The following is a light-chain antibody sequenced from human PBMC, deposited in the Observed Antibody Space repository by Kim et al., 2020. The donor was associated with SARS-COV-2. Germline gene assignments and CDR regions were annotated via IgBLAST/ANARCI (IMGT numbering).Light chain of an antibody. CDR2: GAS. V-gene: IGKV3-15*01. CDR3: QEYDTWPV. Sequence: SVSPGERATLSGRASQSVSSNLAWYPQKPGQAPRLLIYGASTRATGIPARFSGSGSGTEFILTISSLQSEDFAVYYCQEYDTWPVFGQGTKVDIK. J-gene: IGKJ1*01. CDR1: QSVSSN.